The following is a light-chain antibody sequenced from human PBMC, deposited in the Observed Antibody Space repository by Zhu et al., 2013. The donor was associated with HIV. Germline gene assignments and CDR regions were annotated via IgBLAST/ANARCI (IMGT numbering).Light chain of an antibody. J-gene: IGLJ1*01. CDR1: SSNIGNKY. Sequence: QSVLTQPPSVSAAPGQTVTISCSGSSSNIGNKYVSWYMQFPGTAPKLLIYDDNKRPSGVSDRFSGSKSGKTASLTISGLQAEDEADYYCCSYAGDSTYVFGTGTTVTVL. CDR3: CSYAGDSTYV. CDR2: DDN. V-gene: IGLV1-51*01.